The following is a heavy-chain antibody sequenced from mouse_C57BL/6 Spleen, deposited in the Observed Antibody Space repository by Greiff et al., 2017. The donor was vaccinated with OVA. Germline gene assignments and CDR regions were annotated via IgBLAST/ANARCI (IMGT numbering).Heavy chain of an antibody. CDR3: ARDGLGRRVFDY. Sequence: EVMLVESGGGLVKPGGSLKLSCAASGFTFGDYGMHWVRQAPEKGLEWVAYISSGSSTIYYADTVKGRFTISRDNAKNTLFLQMTSLRSEDTAMYYCARDGLGRRVFDYWGQGTTLTVSS. CDR1: GFTFGDYG. CDR2: ISSGSSTI. V-gene: IGHV5-17*01. J-gene: IGHJ2*01. D-gene: IGHD4-1*01.